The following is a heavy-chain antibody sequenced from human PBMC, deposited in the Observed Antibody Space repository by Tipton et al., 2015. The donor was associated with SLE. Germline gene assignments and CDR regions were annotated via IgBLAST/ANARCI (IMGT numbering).Heavy chain of an antibody. D-gene: IGHD1-26*01. Sequence: TLSLTCTVSGGSISSGSYYWSWTRQPAGKGLEWIGRIYTSGSTNYNPSLKSRVTISVDTSKNQFSLKLSSVTAADTAVYYCARAGAGARDYYYYMDVWGKGTTVTVSS. CDR3: ARAGAGARDYYYYMDV. CDR1: GGSISSGSYY. V-gene: IGHV4-61*02. J-gene: IGHJ6*03. CDR2: IYTSGST.